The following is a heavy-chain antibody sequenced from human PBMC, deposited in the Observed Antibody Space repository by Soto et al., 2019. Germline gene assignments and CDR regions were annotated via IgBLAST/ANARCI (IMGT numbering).Heavy chain of an antibody. Sequence: AGSLRLSCAGSGFTFSRFAMNWVRQAPGKGLEWVAEISGSGTSTYYAPSVKGRFIISSDSSKNTFYLRMNSLRAEDTAMYYCARSLSALFSLGDFNYWGQGALVTVSS. CDR3: ARSLSALFSLGDFNY. J-gene: IGHJ4*02. V-gene: IGHV3-23*01. CDR2: ISGSGTST. D-gene: IGHD2-21*01. CDR1: GFTFSRFA.